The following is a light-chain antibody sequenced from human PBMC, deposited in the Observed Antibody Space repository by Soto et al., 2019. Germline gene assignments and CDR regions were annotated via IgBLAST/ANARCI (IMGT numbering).Light chain of an antibody. CDR2: ATS. Sequence: EIVLTQSPGTLSLSLGERATLSCRASQSVSSNYLAWYQQKPGQAPRLLIYATSSRATGIPDRFSGSGSGTDFTLTISRLEPEGFSVYYCQQYGNSPRYSFGQGTKLEIK. V-gene: IGKV3-20*01. J-gene: IGKJ2*03. CDR1: QSVSSNY. CDR3: QQYGNSPRYS.